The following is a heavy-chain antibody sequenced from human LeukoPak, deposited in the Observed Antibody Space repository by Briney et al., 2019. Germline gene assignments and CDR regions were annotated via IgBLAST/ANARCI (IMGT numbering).Heavy chain of an antibody. V-gene: IGHV3-33*01. D-gene: IGHD5-18*01. CDR3: ARAGYSDGFFVH. CDR1: GFTFSSYG. Sequence: GGSLRLSCAASGFTFSSYGMHWVRQAPGKGLEWVAVIWYDGSNQYYADSVKGRFTISRDNSKNTVYLQMDSLRAEDTALYYCARAGYSDGFFVHWGQGTLVAVSS. CDR2: IWYDGSNQ. J-gene: IGHJ4*02.